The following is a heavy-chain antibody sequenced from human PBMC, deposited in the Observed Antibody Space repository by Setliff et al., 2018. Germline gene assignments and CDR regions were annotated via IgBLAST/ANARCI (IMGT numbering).Heavy chain of an antibody. J-gene: IGHJ4*02. CDR2: ISSNSHYK. Sequence: GGSLRLSCAASGFTFNGYSMNGVRQAPGKGLEWVSFISSNSHYKYYADSLEGRFTISRDNTKNSLHLQINSLRAEDTAVYYCAREALSYNSYLSTDYWGQGTLVTVSS. V-gene: IGHV3-21*01. CDR3: AREALSYNSYLSTDY. D-gene: IGHD3-10*01. CDR1: GFTFNGYS.